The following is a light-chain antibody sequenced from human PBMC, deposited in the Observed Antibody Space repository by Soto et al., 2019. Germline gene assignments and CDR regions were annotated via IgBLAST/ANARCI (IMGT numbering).Light chain of an antibody. CDR1: SSDVGRYNY. CDR2: VVS. V-gene: IGLV2-14*01. Sequence: QLVLTQPASVSGSPGQSITISCTGTSSDVGRYNYVSWYQQHPGKAPKLMIYVVSSRPSGVSNRFSGSKSGNTASLTISGLQAEDEADYYCASYTRGSTLVVFGGGTKLTVL. CDR3: ASYTRGSTLVV. J-gene: IGLJ3*02.